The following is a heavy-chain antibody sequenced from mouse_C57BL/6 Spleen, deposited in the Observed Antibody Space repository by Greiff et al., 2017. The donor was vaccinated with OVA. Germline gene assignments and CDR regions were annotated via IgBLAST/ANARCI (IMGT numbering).Heavy chain of an antibody. CDR1: GYTFTSYW. D-gene: IGHD2-5*01. J-gene: IGHJ4*01. Sequence: QVQLQQSGAELVKPGASVKMSCKASGYTFTSYWITWVKQRPGQGLEWIGDIYPGSGSTNYNEKFKSKATLTVDTSSSTAYMQLSSLTSEDSAVYYCARYYSNVLMGYWGQGTSVTVSS. CDR2: IYPGSGST. V-gene: IGHV1-55*01. CDR3: ARYYSNVLMGY.